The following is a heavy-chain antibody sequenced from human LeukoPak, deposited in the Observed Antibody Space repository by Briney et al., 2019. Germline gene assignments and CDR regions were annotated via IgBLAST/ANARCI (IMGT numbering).Heavy chain of an antibody. CDR3: AKTGGYSGYDLYYNGMDV. D-gene: IGHD5-12*01. V-gene: IGHV3-9*01. Sequence: GGSLRLSCAASGFTFDDYAMHWVRQAPGKGLEWVSGISWNSGSIGYADSVKGRFTISRDNSKNTLYLQMSSLRAEDTAVYYCAKTGGYSGYDLYYNGMDVWGQGTTVTVPS. CDR1: GFTFDDYA. J-gene: IGHJ6*02. CDR2: ISWNSGSI.